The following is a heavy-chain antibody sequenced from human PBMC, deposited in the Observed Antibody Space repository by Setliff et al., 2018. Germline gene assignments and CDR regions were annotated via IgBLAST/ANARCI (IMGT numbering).Heavy chain of an antibody. CDR1: GYAFITFG. D-gene: IGHD2-2*01. Sequence: ASVKVSCKTSGYAFITFGMSWVRQAPGQGLEWMGWMSPVYGIANYARKFQGRVTMTTDTSTGTGYMELRSLRSDDTAVYYCARGPLDFVVLPAAGKFDYWGQGTLVTVSS. V-gene: IGHV1-18*01. J-gene: IGHJ4*02. CDR2: MSPVYGIA. CDR3: ARGPLDFVVLPAAGKFDY.